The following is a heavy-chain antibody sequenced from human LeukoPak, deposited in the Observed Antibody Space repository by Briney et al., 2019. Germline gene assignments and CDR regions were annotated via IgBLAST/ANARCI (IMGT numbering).Heavy chain of an antibody. J-gene: IGHJ6*02. D-gene: IGHD1-26*01. CDR1: GLRFSSYW. CDR3: VKDHRDSGNYYYYYGMDV. CDR2: IKEDGSGE. V-gene: IGHV3-7*03. Sequence: GGSLTLSCAASGLRFSSYWMDWVRQAPGKGLEWVAHIKEDGSGEYYVDSVKGRFTISIDNAKKSMYLQMDSLRAEDTAVYACVKDHRDSGNYYYYYGMDVWGQGTTVAVSS.